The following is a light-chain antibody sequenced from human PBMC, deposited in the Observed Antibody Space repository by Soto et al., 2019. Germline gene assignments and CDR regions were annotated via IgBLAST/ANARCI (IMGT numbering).Light chain of an antibody. CDR3: QSYDSSLIGYV. J-gene: IGLJ1*01. Sequence: QSVLTQPPSVSGAPGQRVTISCTGSSSNIGAGYDVHWYQQLPGTAPKLLIYGNSNRPSGVPDRFSGSKSGNSASLAITGLRAEEADDYYCQSYDSSLIGYVFGTGTKLTVL. CDR1: SSNIGAGYD. V-gene: IGLV1-40*01. CDR2: GNS.